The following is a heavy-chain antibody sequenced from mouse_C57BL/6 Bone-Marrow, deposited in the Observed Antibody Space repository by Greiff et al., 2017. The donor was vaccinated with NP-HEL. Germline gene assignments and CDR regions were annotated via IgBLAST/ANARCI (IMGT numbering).Heavy chain of an antibody. Sequence: EVHLVESGGGLVQPGGSLSLSCAASGFTFTDYYMSWVRQPPGKALEWLGFIRNKANGYTTEYSASVKGRFTISRDNSQSILYLQMNALRAEDSATYYCARYTYGSSPCAMDYWGQGTSVTVSS. CDR3: ARYTYGSSPCAMDY. V-gene: IGHV7-3*01. CDR2: IRNKANGYTT. J-gene: IGHJ4*01. CDR1: GFTFTDYY. D-gene: IGHD1-1*01.